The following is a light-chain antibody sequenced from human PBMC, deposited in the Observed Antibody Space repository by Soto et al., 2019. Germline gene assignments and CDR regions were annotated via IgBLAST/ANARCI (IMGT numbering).Light chain of an antibody. J-gene: IGKJ1*01. V-gene: IGKV3-20*01. CDR2: GAS. CDR3: QQYGSSPGT. Sequence: EIVLTQSPGTLSLSPGERATLSCRASQSVSSNYLAWYLQKPGQAPILLIYGASTRATGIPGRFSGSGSGTDFTLNISRLEPEDFAVYYCQQYGSSPGTFGQGTKVDIK. CDR1: QSVSSNY.